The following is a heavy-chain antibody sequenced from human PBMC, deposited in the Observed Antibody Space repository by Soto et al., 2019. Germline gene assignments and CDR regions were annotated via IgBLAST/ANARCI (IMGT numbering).Heavy chain of an antibody. CDR2: INPYSGGT. CDR3: ARGAWNTGMVEY. Sequence: ASLKVSCKDSRYTFTGYYMHWVRPAPGQGHEWMGWINPYSGGTNYAQKFQGWFTMTRDTSISTAYMELSRLRSDDTAVYYRARGAWNTGMVEYWGQGTLVAVSS. CDR1: RYTFTGYY. J-gene: IGHJ4*02. V-gene: IGHV1-2*04. D-gene: IGHD5-18*01.